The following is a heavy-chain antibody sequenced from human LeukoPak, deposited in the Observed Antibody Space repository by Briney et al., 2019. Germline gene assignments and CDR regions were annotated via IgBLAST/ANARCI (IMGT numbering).Heavy chain of an antibody. CDR3: ARRAGGYSHPYDY. J-gene: IGHJ4*02. CDR2: IYSGGST. V-gene: IGHV3-53*01. D-gene: IGHD4-23*01. Sequence: GGSLRLSCAASGFTFNSYAMSWVRQAPGKGLEWVSLIYSGGSTYYADSVKGRFTISRDNSKNTLYLQMNSLRAEDTAVYYCARRAGGYSHPYDYWGQGTLVTVSS. CDR1: GFTFNSYA.